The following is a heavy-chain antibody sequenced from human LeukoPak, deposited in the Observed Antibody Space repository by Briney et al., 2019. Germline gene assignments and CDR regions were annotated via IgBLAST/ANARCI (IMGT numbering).Heavy chain of an antibody. CDR2: IDTNTGNP. D-gene: IGHD3-16*01. CDR1: RNTFSSYP. Sequence: ASVKVSCKASRNTFSSYPMIWVRQAPGQGLEWMGWIDTNTGNPSNAQGFTGRFVFSLDTSVSTTFLYINNLKADDTAVYYCARGGGARLRYPFDYWGQGTLVTVSS. J-gene: IGHJ4*02. V-gene: IGHV7-4-1*02. CDR3: ARGGGARLRYPFDY.